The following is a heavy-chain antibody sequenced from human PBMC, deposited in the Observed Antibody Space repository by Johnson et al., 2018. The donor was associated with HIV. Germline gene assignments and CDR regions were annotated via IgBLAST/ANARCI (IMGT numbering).Heavy chain of an antibody. D-gene: IGHD3-10*01. CDR1: GFTFSSYW. CDR2: INGDGSGI. Sequence: VRLVESEGGLVQPGGSLRLSCAASGFTFSSYWMHWVRQGPGKGLVWVSRINGDGSGITYADSVKGRFTISRDNAKNTLYLQMNSLRAEDTAVYYCASFWATGAFDIWGQGTMVTVSS. V-gene: IGHV3-74*01. CDR3: ASFWATGAFDI. J-gene: IGHJ3*02.